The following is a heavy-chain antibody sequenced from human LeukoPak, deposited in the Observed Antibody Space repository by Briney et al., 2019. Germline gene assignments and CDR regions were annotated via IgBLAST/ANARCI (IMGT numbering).Heavy chain of an antibody. V-gene: IGHV1-46*01. J-gene: IGHJ5*02. D-gene: IGHD4-23*01. CDR3: ARAFFTRGHANSRSSNWFDP. CDR1: GYTFTSYY. CDR2: INPSGGST. Sequence: ASVKVSCKASGYTFTSYYIHWVRQAPGQGLEWMGIINPSGGSTSYAQKFQGRVTMTRDMSTSTVYMELSSLRSEDTAVYYCARAFFTRGHANSRSSNWFDPWGQGTLVTVSS.